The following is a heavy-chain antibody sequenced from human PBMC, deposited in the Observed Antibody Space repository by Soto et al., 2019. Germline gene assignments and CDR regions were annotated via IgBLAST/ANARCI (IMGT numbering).Heavy chain of an antibody. CDR3: ARKAHLSWNYPKTMNWFDP. J-gene: IGHJ5*02. V-gene: IGHV4-34*01. D-gene: IGHD1-7*01. CDR2: INHSGST. CDR1: GGSFSGYY. Sequence: SETLSLTCAVYGGSFSGYYWSWIRQPPGKGLEWIGEINHSGSTNYNPSLKSRVTISVDTSKNQFSLKLSSVTAADTAVYYCARKAHLSWNYPKTMNWFDPWGQGTLVTVSS.